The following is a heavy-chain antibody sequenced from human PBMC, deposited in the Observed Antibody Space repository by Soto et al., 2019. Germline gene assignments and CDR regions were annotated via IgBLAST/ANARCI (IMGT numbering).Heavy chain of an antibody. CDR3: ARDPGRGSGWYWFDP. V-gene: IGHV1-18*01. D-gene: IGHD6-19*01. CDR2: ISAYNGNT. Sequence: ASVEVSCQASGYTFTSYGISWVRQAPGQGLEWMGWISAYNGNTNYAQKLQGRVTMTTDTSTSTAYMELRSLRSDDTAVYYCARDPGRGSGWYWFDPWGQGTLVTVSS. CDR1: GYTFTSYG. J-gene: IGHJ5*02.